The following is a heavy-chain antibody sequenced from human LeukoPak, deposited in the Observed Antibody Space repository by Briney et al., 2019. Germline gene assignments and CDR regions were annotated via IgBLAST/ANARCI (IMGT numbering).Heavy chain of an antibody. V-gene: IGHV4-39*07. Sequence: SETLSLTCTVSGDSISSSSSYWGWVRQPPGKGLEWIGSIYHSGSTYYNPSLKSRVTISVETSKTQFSLKLSSVPAADTAVYYCARFFLGNWYFDLWGRGTLVTVSS. J-gene: IGHJ2*01. CDR1: GDSISSSSSY. CDR3: ARFFLGNWYFDL. CDR2: IYHSGST. D-gene: IGHD7-27*01.